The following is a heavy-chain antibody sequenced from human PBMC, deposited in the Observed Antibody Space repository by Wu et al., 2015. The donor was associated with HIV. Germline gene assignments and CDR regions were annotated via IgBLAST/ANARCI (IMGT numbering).Heavy chain of an antibody. Sequence: QVQLLQSGAEVRKPGASMRVSCRASGYTLIDTFLHWLRQAPGQGLEWMGWINPNNGATGYAQKFQGRVTLTRDMSIGTVFMEMNSLKSDDTAVYFCARFGKAFDFWGQGTMLIVSS. J-gene: IGHJ3*01. CDR2: INPNNGAT. V-gene: IGHV1-2*02. D-gene: IGHD3-16*01. CDR3: ARFGKAFDF. CDR1: GYTLIDTF.